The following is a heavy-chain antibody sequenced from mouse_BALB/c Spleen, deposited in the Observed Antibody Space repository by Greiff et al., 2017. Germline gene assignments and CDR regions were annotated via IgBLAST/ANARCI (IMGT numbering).Heavy chain of an antibody. Sequence: EVQLVESGGGLVKPGGSLKLSCAASGFTFSSYAMSWVRQTPEKRLEWVATISSGGSYTYYPDSVKGRFTISRDNAKNTLYLQMSSLRSEDTAMYYCARHNDGYFYFDYWGQGTTLTVSS. CDR1: GFTFSSYA. J-gene: IGHJ2*01. CDR3: ARHNDGYFYFDY. V-gene: IGHV5-9-3*01. CDR2: ISSGGSYT. D-gene: IGHD2-3*01.